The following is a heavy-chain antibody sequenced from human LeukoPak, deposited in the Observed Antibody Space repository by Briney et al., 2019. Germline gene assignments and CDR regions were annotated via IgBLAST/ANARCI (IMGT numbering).Heavy chain of an antibody. CDR2: ISGSGGGT. V-gene: IGHV3-23*01. CDR3: AKGLKAVSVVAGAFYYYYYMDA. J-gene: IGHJ6*03. CDR1: GFTFNTYA. Sequence: GGSLRLSCAASGFTFNTYAMTWVRQAPGKGLEWVSAISGSGGGTYYADSVKGRFTISRDNSKNTLYLQMNSLRAEDTAVYYCAKGLKAVSVVAGAFYYYYYMDAWGKGTTVTVSS. D-gene: IGHD6-19*01.